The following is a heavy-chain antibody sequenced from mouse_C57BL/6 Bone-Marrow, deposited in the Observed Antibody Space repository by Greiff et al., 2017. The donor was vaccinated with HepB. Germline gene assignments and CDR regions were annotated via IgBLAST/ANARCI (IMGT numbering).Heavy chain of an antibody. V-gene: IGHV5-12*01. CDR3: ARSYYGSSPWFAY. CDR1: GFTFSDYY. D-gene: IGHD1-1*01. Sequence: VESGGGLVQPGGSLKLSCAASGFTFSDYYMYWVRQTPEKRLEWVAYISNGGGSTYYPDTVKGRFTISRDNAKNTLYLQMSRLKSEDTAMYYCARSYYGSSPWFAYWGQGTLVTVSA. J-gene: IGHJ3*01. CDR2: ISNGGGST.